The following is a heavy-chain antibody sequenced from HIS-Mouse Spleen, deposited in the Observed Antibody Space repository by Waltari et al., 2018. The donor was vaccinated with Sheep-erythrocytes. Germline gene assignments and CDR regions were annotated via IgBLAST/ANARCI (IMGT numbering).Heavy chain of an antibody. CDR1: GFTFSSYS. Sequence: EVQLVESGGGLVKPGGSLRLSCAASGFTFSSYSMNWVRQAPGKGLVWVSSISSSSSYLYYADSVKGRFPTSRDNAKNSRYLQMNSLRAEDTAVYYCARVAAVTTYYFDYWGQGTLVTVSS. V-gene: IGHV3-21*01. J-gene: IGHJ4*02. D-gene: IGHD4-17*01. CDR3: ARVAAVTTYYFDY. CDR2: ISSSSSYL.